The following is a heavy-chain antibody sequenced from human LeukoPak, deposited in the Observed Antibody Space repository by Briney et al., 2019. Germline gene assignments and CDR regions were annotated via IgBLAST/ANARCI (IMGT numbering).Heavy chain of an antibody. CDR3: AKGPKLGVITGDEYFQH. CDR1: GFTFSSYA. V-gene: IGHV3-23*01. J-gene: IGHJ1*01. D-gene: IGHD3-22*01. CDR2: ISGSGGST. Sequence: PGGSLRLSCAASGFTFSSYAMSWVRQAPGKGLEWVSAISGSGGSTYYADSVKGRFTISRDNSKNTLYLQMNSLRAEDTAVYYCAKGPKLGVITGDEYFQHWGQGTLVTVSS.